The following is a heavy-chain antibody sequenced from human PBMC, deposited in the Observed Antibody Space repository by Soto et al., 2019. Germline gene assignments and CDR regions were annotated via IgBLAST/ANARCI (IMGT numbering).Heavy chain of an antibody. D-gene: IGHD6-19*01. V-gene: IGHV3-23*01. J-gene: IGHJ4*02. CDR1: GFTFSSYA. CDR3: ASRSSGWYFDY. CDR2: ISGSGDST. Sequence: EVQLLESGGGLVQPGGSLRLSCAASGFTFSSYAMNWVRQAPGKGLEWVSVISGSGDSTYYADSVKGRFTISRDNSKNTLCLQMNSLRAEDTAVYSCASRSSGWYFDYWGKGTLITVSS.